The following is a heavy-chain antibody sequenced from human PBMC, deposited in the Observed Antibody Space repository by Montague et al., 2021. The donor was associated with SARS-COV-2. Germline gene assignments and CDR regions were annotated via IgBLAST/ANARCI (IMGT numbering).Heavy chain of an antibody. CDR1: GFSLSTSGVG. CDR3: AREIAAAPDY. V-gene: IGHV2-70*01. CDR2: IYWDDDK. Sequence: PALVTPTQTLTLTCTFSGFSLSTSGVGVGWIRQPPGKALEWLALIYWDDDKYYSTSLKTRLTISKDTSKNQVVLTMTNMDPVDTATYYCAREIAAAPDYWGQGTLVTVSS. J-gene: IGHJ4*02. D-gene: IGHD6-13*01.